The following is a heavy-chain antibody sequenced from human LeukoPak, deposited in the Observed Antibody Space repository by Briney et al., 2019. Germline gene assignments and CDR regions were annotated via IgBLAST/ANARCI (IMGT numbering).Heavy chain of an antibody. V-gene: IGHV4-4*02. D-gene: IGHD3-9*01. J-gene: IGHJ3*02. Sequence: SGTLSLTCAVSGGSISSSNWWSWVRQPPGKGLEWIGEIYHSGSTNDNLSLKSRVTMSVDTSKNQFSLKLSSVTAADTAVYYCAREGYFDWLLRTGAFDIWGQGTMVTVSS. CDR1: GGSISSSNW. CDR3: AREGYFDWLLRTGAFDI. CDR2: IYHSGST.